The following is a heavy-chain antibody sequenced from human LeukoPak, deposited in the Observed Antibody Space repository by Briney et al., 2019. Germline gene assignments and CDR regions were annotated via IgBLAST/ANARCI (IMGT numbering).Heavy chain of an antibody. CDR3: ARGLRWGITMVRARTYFDY. CDR1: GGSFSGYY. J-gene: IGHJ4*02. CDR2: INHSGST. V-gene: IGHV4-34*01. D-gene: IGHD3-10*01. Sequence: PSETLSLTCAVYGGSFSGYYWSWIRQPPGKGLEWIGEINHSGSTNYNPSLKSRVTISVDTSKNQFSLKLSSVTAADTAVHYCARGLRWGITMVRARTYFDYWGQGTLVTVSS.